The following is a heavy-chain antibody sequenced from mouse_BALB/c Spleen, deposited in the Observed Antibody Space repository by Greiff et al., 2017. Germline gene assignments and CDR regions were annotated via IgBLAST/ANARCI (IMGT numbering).Heavy chain of an antibody. CDR2: ISNGGGST. CDR3: AKLGRGWFAY. Sequence: EVKLQESGGGLVQPGGSLKLSCAASGFTFSSYTMSWVRQTPEKRLEWVAYISNGGGSTYYPDTVKGRFTISRDNAKNTLYLQMSSLKSEDTAMYYCAKLGRGWFAYWGQGTLVTVSA. CDR1: GFTFSSYT. J-gene: IGHJ3*01. D-gene: IGHD4-1*01. V-gene: IGHV5-12-2*01.